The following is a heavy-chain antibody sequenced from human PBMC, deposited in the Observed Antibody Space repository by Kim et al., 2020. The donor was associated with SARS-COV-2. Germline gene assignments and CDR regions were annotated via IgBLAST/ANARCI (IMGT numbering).Heavy chain of an antibody. J-gene: IGHJ5*02. CDR2: FDPEDGET. Sequence: ASVKVSCKVSGYTLTELSMHWVRQAPGKGLEWMGGFDPEDGETIYAQKFQGRVTMTEDTSTDTAYMELSSLRSEDTAVYYCATGPPYCSSTSCGWFDPWDQGTLVTVSS. V-gene: IGHV1-24*01. CDR1: GYTLTELS. D-gene: IGHD2-2*01. CDR3: ATGPPYCSSTSCGWFDP.